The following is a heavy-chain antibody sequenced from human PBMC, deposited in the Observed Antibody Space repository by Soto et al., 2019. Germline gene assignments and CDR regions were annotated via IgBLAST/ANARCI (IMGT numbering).Heavy chain of an antibody. V-gene: IGHV3-11*01. CDR1: GFTLSDYY. Sequence: QVQLVESGGGLVKPGGSLRLSCAASGFTLSDYYMTWIRQAPVKGLEWVSDISISGTTIHYADSVRGRFTISRDNAKNSLWLQMNTQRAEDTAVYYRARFRGDGYYNFWGQGTLVTVSS. J-gene: IGHJ4*02. CDR2: ISISGTTI. D-gene: IGHD3-9*01. CDR3: ARFRGDGYYNF.